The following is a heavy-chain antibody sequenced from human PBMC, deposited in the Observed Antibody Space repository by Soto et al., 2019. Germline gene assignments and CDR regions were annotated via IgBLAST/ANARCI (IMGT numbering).Heavy chain of an antibody. CDR1: GGSVTSYY. CDR3: ATGSRSSTSGAFDV. Sequence: QVQLQESGPGLVKPSETLSLTCSVSGGSVTSYYWTWIRQPPGKGLEWIGYVFYSGNTNCNPSLQSLVTMSVDSSRNHFCLTLNSVTAADTAVYYCATGSRSSTSGAFDVWGRGTMVTVSS. CDR2: VFYSGNT. D-gene: IGHD2-2*01. V-gene: IGHV4-59*02. J-gene: IGHJ3*01.